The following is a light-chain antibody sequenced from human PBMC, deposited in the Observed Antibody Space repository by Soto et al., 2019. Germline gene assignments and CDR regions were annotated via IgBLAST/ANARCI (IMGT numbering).Light chain of an antibody. CDR2: DVT. Sequence: QSALTQPRSVSGSPGQSVTISCSGASSDVGGYKSVSWYQQHPGKAPKLMIYDVTKRPAGVPDRFSGSKSGNTASLSISGLQTEDEADYFCCSYAGGYTYLFGTGTKLTVL. CDR3: CSYAGGYTYL. V-gene: IGLV2-11*01. J-gene: IGLJ1*01. CDR1: SSDVGGYKS.